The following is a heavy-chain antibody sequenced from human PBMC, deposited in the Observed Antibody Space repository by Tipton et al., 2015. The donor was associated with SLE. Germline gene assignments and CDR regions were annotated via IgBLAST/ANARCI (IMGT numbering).Heavy chain of an antibody. D-gene: IGHD5-24*01. J-gene: IGHJ2*01. CDR1: GGSISSSRYF. CDR2: IYYSGNT. V-gene: IGHV4-39*01. CDR3: ARNLGPEWMATKRGYFDL. Sequence: TLSLTCTVSGGSISSSRYFWGWIRQPPGKGLEWIGSIYYSGNTYYNPSLKTRVTISVDTSKNQFSLKLSSVTAADTAVYYCARNLGPEWMATKRGYFDLWGRGTLVSVSS.